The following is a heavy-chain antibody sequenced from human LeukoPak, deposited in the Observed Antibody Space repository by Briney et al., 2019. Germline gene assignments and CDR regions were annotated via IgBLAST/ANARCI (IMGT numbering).Heavy chain of an antibody. D-gene: IGHD6-19*01. CDR2: IRYDGSNK. J-gene: IGHJ4*02. CDR1: GFTFDDYG. CDR3: ARGWTFTTPLGRVAGTSSRRGRYFDY. V-gene: IGHV3-30*02. Sequence: PGGSLRLSCAASGFTFDDYGMHWVRQAPGKGLEWVAFIRYDGSNKYYADSVKGRFTISRDNSKNTMYLQMNSLRAEDTAVYYCARGWTFTTPLGRVAGTSSRRGRYFDYWGQGTLVTVSS.